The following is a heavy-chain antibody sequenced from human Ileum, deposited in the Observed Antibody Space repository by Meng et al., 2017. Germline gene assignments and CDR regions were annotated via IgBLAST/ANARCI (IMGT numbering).Heavy chain of an antibody. CDR2: AST. D-gene: IGHD7-27*01. CDR3: ARDHWGSLDY. CDR1: GASVTTSHNQ. Sequence: QVQLQESGPGLVRPSETLSLICIVSGASVTTSHNQWGWIRQPPGKGLEWIGYASTNYNPSLKSRLTISLDTSKNQVSLKLTSVTAADTAVYYCARDHWGSLDYWGQGILVTVSS. J-gene: IGHJ4*02. V-gene: IGHV4-61*01.